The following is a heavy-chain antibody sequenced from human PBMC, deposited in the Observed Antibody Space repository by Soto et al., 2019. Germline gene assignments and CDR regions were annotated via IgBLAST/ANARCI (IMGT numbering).Heavy chain of an antibody. CDR1: GFTFTNFG. V-gene: IGHV3-23*04. D-gene: IGHD4-17*01. CDR2: IGTSGATT. J-gene: IGHJ4*02. CDR3: AQLRNNYGSDF. Sequence: EVQLVESGGGLVQPGGSLRLSCAASGFTFTNFGMSWVRQAPGKGLEWVSSIGTSGATTYYADSVKGRFTISRDNSKNTLSLQMNSLRAEDTAVYYCAQLRNNYGSDFWGQGTLFAVAS.